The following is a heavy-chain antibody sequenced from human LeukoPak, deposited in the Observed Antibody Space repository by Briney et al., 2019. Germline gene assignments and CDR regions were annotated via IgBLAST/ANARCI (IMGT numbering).Heavy chain of an antibody. CDR2: VGSAANT. J-gene: IGHJ6*02. CDR1: EFTYRPYD. CDR3: ARDSSGGSYLDV. V-gene: IGHV3-23*01. Sequence: GGPLRLSCAAYEFTYRPYDMRWVRRTPGKALEGVSVVGSAANTYYADSVKGRFTISRDNSKNTVYLQMNSQRVEDTAVYYCARDSSGGSYLDVWGQGATVTVSS. D-gene: IGHD1-26*01.